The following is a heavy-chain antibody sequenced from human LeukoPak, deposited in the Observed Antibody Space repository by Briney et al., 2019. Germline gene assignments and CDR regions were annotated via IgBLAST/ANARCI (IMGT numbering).Heavy chain of an antibody. CDR3: ARRINYDSSGWIDYFDY. D-gene: IGHD3-22*01. V-gene: IGHV5-51*01. J-gene: IGHJ4*02. CDR1: GYSFTSYW. Sequence: GESPKISCKGSGYSFTSYWIGWVRQMPGKGLEWMGIIYPGDSDTRYSPSFQGQVTISADKSISTAYLQWSSLKASDTAMYYCARRINYDSSGWIDYFDYWGQGTLVTVSS. CDR2: IYPGDSDT.